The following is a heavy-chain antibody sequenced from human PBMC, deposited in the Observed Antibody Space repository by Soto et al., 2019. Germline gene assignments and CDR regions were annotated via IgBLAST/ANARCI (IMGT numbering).Heavy chain of an antibody. D-gene: IGHD6-13*01. V-gene: IGHV1-69*06. Sequence: GASVKVSCKASGGTFSSYAISWVRQAPGQGLEWMGGIIPIFGTANYAQKFQGRVTITADKSTSTAYMELSSLRSEDTAVYNCASRSSWFDAFDIWGQGTMVTVSS. CDR2: IIPIFGTA. J-gene: IGHJ3*02. CDR1: GGTFSSYA. CDR3: ASRSSWFDAFDI.